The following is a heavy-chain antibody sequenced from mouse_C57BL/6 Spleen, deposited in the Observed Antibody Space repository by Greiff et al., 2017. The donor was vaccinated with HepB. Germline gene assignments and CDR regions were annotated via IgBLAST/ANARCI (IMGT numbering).Heavy chain of an antibody. Sequence: VQLQQSGAELVMPGASVKLSCKASGYTFTSYWMHWVKQRPGQGLEWIGEIDPSDSYTNYNQKFKGKSTLTVDKSSSTAYMQLSSLTSEDSAVYYCARGYSPAWFAYWGQGTLVTVSA. CDR2: IDPSDSYT. CDR1: GYTFTSYW. D-gene: IGHD2-12*01. V-gene: IGHV1-69*01. J-gene: IGHJ3*01. CDR3: ARGYSPAWFAY.